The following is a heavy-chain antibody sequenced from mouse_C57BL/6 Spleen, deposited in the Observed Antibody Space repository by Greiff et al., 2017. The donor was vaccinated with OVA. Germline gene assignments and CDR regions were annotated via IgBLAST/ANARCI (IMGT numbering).Heavy chain of an antibody. D-gene: IGHD1-1*01. CDR2: INPNNGGT. Sequence: VQLKQSGPELVKPGASAKISCKASGYTFTDYYMNWVKQSHGKSLEWIGDINPNNGGTSYNQKFKGKATLTVDKSSSTAYMELRSLTSEDSAVYYCARLDYGSSYGYFDVWGTGTTVTVSS. J-gene: IGHJ1*03. V-gene: IGHV1-26*01. CDR1: GYTFTDYY. CDR3: ARLDYGSSYGYFDV.